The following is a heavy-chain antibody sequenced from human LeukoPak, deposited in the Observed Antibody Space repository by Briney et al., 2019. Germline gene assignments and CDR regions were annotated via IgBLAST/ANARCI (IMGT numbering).Heavy chain of an antibody. D-gene: IGHD2-15*01. Sequence: GGSLRLSCAASGFTFNSYSMTWVRQAPGKGLEWVAYISSSSSSIYYADSVRGRFTISRDNAKNSLYLEMNSLRDEDTAVYYRATSRGYDFDYWGQGTLVTVSS. CDR1: GFTFNSYS. V-gene: IGHV3-48*02. J-gene: IGHJ4*02. CDR3: ATSRGYDFDY. CDR2: ISSSSSSI.